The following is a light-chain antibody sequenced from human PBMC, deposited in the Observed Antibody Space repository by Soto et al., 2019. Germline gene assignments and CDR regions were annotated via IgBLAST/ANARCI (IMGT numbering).Light chain of an antibody. CDR2: KAS. V-gene: IGKV1-5*03. CDR1: QSISSD. Sequence: DIQMTQSPSTLSASVGDRVTITCRASQSISSDLAWYQQKLGKAPKLLLYKASSLESGVPSRFSGSGSGTEFTLAISSLQPDDCATYYCQQYYGSWTFGQGPKVEIK. J-gene: IGKJ1*01. CDR3: QQYYGSWT.